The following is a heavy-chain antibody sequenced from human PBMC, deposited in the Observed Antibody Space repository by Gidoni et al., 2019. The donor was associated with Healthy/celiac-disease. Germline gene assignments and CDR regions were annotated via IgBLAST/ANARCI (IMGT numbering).Heavy chain of an antibody. CDR2: IYPGDSDT. D-gene: IGHD5-12*01. J-gene: IGHJ4*02. Sequence: EVQLVQSGAEVKKPGESLKISCKGSGYSFTSYWIGWVGQMPGKGLEWMGIIYPGDSDTRYSPSFQGQVTISADKSISTAYLQWSSLKASDTAMYYCARRPGSGMATIVEFDYWGQGTLVTVSS. CDR3: ARRPGSGMATIVEFDY. V-gene: IGHV5-51*01. CDR1: GYSFTSYW.